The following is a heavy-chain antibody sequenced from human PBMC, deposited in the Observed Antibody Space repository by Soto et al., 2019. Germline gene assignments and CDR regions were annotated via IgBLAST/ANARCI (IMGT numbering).Heavy chain of an antibody. J-gene: IGHJ3*02. D-gene: IGHD4-17*01. V-gene: IGHV1-18*01. CDR1: GYTFTSYG. CDR3: ARDPGDYGVGDAFDI. Sequence: ASVKVSCKASGYTFTSYGISWVRRAPGQGLEWMGWISAYNGNTNYAQKLQGRVTMTTDTSTSTAYMELRSLRSDDTAVYYCARDPGDYGVGDAFDIWGQGTMVTVSS. CDR2: ISAYNGNT.